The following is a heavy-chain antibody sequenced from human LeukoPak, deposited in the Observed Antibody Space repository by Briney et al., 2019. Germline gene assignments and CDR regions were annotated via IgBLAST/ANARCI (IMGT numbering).Heavy chain of an antibody. CDR2: IYTSGST. CDR3: ARDLGGRDRYSSSWYYFDY. J-gene: IGHJ4*02. D-gene: IGHD6-13*01. Sequence: SETLSLTCTVSGGSISSYYWSWIRQPAGKGLEWIGRIYTSGSTNYSPSLKSRVTMSVDTSKNQFSLKLSSVTAADTAVYYCARDLGGRDRYSSSWYYFDYWGQGTLVTVSS. CDR1: GGSISSYY. V-gene: IGHV4-4*07.